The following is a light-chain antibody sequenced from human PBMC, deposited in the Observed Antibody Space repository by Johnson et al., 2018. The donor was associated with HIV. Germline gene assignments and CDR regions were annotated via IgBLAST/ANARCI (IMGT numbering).Light chain of an antibody. J-gene: IGLJ1*01. CDR1: SSDIGNNY. CDR3: ETWDRSLSGV. V-gene: IGLV1-51*01. CDR2: DNN. Sequence: QSVLTQPPSVSAAPGQKVTISCSGSSSDIGNNYVSWYQQLPGTATKLLIYDNNKRPSGIPDRFSGSKSGTSATLAITGLQPGDEAAYYCETWDRSLSGVFGTGTTVTVL.